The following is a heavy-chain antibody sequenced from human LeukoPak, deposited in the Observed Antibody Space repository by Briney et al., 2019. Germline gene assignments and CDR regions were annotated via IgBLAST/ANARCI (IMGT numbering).Heavy chain of an antibody. V-gene: IGHV3-7*01. J-gene: IGHJ3*02. D-gene: IGHD1-26*01. CDR3: AREGDYTWSFLI. CDR2: INLDGSVK. Sequence: GGSLRLSCAASGFTFSSHWMSWMRQAPGKGLEWVANINLDGSVKYYVDSVKGRFTISRDNAENSLYLQINSLRAEDSAVYYCAREGDYTWSFLIWGQGTMVTVSS. CDR1: GFTFSSHW.